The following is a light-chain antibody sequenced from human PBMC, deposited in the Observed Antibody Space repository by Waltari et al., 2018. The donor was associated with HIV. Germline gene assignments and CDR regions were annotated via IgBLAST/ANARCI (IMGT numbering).Light chain of an antibody. J-gene: IGLJ1*01. CDR3: CSYTVNSTGV. CDR1: RGHLGTYNY. V-gene: IGLV2-14*03. Sequence: QSALTQPASVSVLPGQSIAIACPGTRGHLGTYNYVSWYQQHTGKVPKLIIYDVNVRPSGVSDRFSGSKSGNTATLTISGLHSDDEADYYCCSYTVNSTGVFGAGTKITV. CDR2: DVN.